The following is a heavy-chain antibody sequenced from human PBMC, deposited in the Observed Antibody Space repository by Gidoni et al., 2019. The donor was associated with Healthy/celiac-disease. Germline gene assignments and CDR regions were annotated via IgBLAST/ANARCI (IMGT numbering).Heavy chain of an antibody. CDR2: IKQDGSEK. CDR1: GFTFSRYW. V-gene: IGHV3-7*01. D-gene: IGHD1-26*01. CDR3: ASGYSGSYYPDWYYFDY. Sequence: EVQLVKSGGGLFQPGGSLSLSRPASGFTFSRYWMSWVRQAPGKGLELVANIKQDGSEKYYVDSVKGRFTISRDNAKNSLYLQMNSLRAEDTAVYYCASGYSGSYYPDWYYFDYWGQGTLVTVSS. J-gene: IGHJ4*02.